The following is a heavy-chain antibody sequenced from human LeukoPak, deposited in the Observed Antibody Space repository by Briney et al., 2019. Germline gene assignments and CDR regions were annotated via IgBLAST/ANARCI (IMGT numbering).Heavy chain of an antibody. Sequence: GASVKVSCKASGYTFTGYYMHWVRQAPGQGLEWMGWINPNSGGTNYAQKFQGRVTMTTDTSTSTAYMELRSLRSDDTAVYYCARDRGDIVATIVDYWGQGTLVTVSS. D-gene: IGHD5-12*01. CDR2: INPNSGGT. CDR1: GYTFTGYY. J-gene: IGHJ4*02. V-gene: IGHV1-2*02. CDR3: ARDRGDIVATIVDY.